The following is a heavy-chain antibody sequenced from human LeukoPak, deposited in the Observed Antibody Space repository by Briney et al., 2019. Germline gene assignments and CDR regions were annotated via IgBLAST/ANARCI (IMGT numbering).Heavy chain of an antibody. CDR2: ISYDGSNK. D-gene: IGHD2-8*01. CDR3: ARYGGVCAHFDY. J-gene: IGHJ4*02. V-gene: IGHV3-30-3*01. CDR1: GFTFSSYA. Sequence: PGRSLRLSCAASGFTFSSYAMHWVRQAPGKGLEWVAVISYDGSNKYYADSVKGRFTISRDNSKNTLYLQMNSLRAEDTAVYYCARYGGVCAHFDYWGQGTLVTVSS.